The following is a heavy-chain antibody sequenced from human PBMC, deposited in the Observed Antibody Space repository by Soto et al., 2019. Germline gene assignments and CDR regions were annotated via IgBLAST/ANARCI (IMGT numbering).Heavy chain of an antibody. CDR2: ISGRGDFT. CDR1: GFAFSSYA. D-gene: IGHD1-26*01. Sequence: EVQVLESGGGLVQPGWSLRLSCSASGFAFSSYALSWVRHSPGKGRERVSSISGRGDFTYYADSVRGRFTVSRDNSMDTLSLQMNVLRAEDTAIYYCAKVGDTGNHYFYRWGQGPPVTVSS. J-gene: IGHJ4*02. V-gene: IGHV3-23*01. CDR3: AKVGDTGNHYFYR.